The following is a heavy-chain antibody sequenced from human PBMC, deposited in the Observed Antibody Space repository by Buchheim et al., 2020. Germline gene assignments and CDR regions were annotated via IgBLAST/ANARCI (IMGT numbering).Heavy chain of an antibody. J-gene: IGHJ5*02. Sequence: QLQLWESGPGLVKPSGTLSLTCTVSGDSISTNKWWSWVRQPPGKGLEWIGEIFSSGHTNFNPSLKSRVTMSLDKSKNQFSLKLSSVTAGDTAVYHCIHSGHYSLIAWGQGTL. D-gene: IGHD3-22*01. CDR2: IFSSGHT. CDR1: GDSISTNKW. CDR3: IHSGHYSLIA. V-gene: IGHV4-4*02.